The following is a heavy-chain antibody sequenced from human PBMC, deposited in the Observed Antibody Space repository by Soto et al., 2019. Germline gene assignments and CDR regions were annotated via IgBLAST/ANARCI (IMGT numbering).Heavy chain of an antibody. J-gene: IGHJ6*02. CDR2: IKEDGSEK. Sequence: HPGGSLRLSCGAFGFTISDYWMTWVRQAPGKGLEWAANIKEDGSEKHYVESVKGRFTIFRDNAKNSLYLEMNSLRAEDTAVYYCARGGIAAAGPSEYYYYGMDVWGQGTTVTVSS. CDR1: GFTISDYW. V-gene: IGHV3-7*04. CDR3: ARGGIAAAGPSEYYYYGMDV. D-gene: IGHD6-13*01.